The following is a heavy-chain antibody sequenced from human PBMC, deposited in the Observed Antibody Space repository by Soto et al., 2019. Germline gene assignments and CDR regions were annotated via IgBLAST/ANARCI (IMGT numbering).Heavy chain of an antibody. CDR1: GFTFSNYA. Sequence: GGSLRLSCAASGFTFSNYAMSWVRQAPGKGLEWVSAISGSGGGTYYADSVKGRFTISRDNSKNTLFLQMSSLRAEDTAVYYCAKRAYFYDTSGYFSAYFDYWGQGTLVTVSS. D-gene: IGHD3-22*01. CDR3: AKRAYFYDTSGYFSAYFDY. V-gene: IGHV3-23*01. CDR2: ISGSGGGT. J-gene: IGHJ4*02.